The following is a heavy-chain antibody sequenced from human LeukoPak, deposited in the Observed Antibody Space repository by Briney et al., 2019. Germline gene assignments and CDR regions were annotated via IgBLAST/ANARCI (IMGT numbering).Heavy chain of an antibody. Sequence: SETLSLTCTVSGGSISSYYWSWIRQPPGKGLEWIGYIYYSGGTNYNPSLKSRVTISVDTSKNQFSLKLSSVTAADTAVYYCARGATGYLWAGSSYRYFDLWGRGTLVTVSS. D-gene: IGHD3-9*01. CDR2: IYYSGGT. J-gene: IGHJ2*01. V-gene: IGHV4-59*01. CDR1: GGSISSYY. CDR3: ARGATGYLWAGSSYRYFDL.